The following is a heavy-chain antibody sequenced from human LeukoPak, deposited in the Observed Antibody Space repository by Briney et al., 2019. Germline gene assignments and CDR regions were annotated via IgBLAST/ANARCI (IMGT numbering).Heavy chain of an antibody. D-gene: IGHD4-23*01. J-gene: IGHJ5*02. V-gene: IGHV3-30*02. Sequence: QPGGSLRLTCAVSGCSFRSSSMHWVRQAPGKGLEWVAFIRYDGSNKYYADSVKGRFTISRDNSKNTLYLQMNSLRAEDTAVYYCAKGPDGGNSQFSSSGQGTLLTVSS. CDR2: IRYDGSNK. CDR1: GCSFRSSS. CDR3: AKGPDGGNSQFSS.